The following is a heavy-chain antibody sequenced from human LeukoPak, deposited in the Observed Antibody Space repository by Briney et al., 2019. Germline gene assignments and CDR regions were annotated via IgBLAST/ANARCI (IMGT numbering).Heavy chain of an antibody. CDR1: GYSISSGYY. CDR3: ARFGGVKDFDY. CDR2: TYHSGST. J-gene: IGHJ4*02. V-gene: IGHV4-38-2*01. Sequence: SETLSLTCAVSGYSISSGYYWGWIRQPPGKGLEWIGITYHSGSTYYNPSLKSRVTISVDTSKNQFSLKLSSVTAADTAVYYCARFGGVKDFDYWGQGTLVTVSS. D-gene: IGHD3-16*01.